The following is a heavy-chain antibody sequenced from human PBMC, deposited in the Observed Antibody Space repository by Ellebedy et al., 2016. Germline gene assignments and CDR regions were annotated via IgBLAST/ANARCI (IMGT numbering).Heavy chain of an antibody. J-gene: IGHJ6*02. CDR1: GFTFSSYA. V-gene: IGHV3-30*04. CDR2: ISYDGSNK. Sequence: GESLKISXAASGFTFSSYAMHWVRQAPGKGLEWVAVISYDGSNKYYADSVKGRFTISRDNSKNTLYLQMNSLRAEDTAVYYCARVSLYCSSTSCQYYYYYYGMDVWGQGTTVTVSS. D-gene: IGHD2-2*01. CDR3: ARVSLYCSSTSCQYYYYYYGMDV.